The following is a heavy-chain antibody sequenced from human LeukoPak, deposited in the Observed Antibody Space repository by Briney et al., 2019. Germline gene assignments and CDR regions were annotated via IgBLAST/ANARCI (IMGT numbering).Heavy chain of an antibody. CDR1: GFTFSSYS. D-gene: IGHD6-19*01. CDR2: ISSSSNTI. J-gene: IGHJ4*02. Sequence: GGSLRLSCAASGFTFSSYSMNWVRQAPGKGLEWVSYISSSSNTIYYADSVKGRFTISRDNAKNSLYLQMNSLRAEDTAVYYCAKEQWLDYYFDYWGQGTLVTVSS. CDR3: AKEQWLDYYFDY. V-gene: IGHV3-48*01.